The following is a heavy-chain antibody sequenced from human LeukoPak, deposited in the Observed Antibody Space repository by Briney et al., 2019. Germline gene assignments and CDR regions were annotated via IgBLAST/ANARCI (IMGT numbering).Heavy chain of an antibody. V-gene: IGHV3-23*01. Sequence: GGSLRLSCAASAFTFRSYAMIWVRQAPGKGLEWVSGISGSGGSTYYSDSAKGRFTISRDNSNNTLYLQMNSLRAQDTAGYYLSKGAAFRGINYVANWGQGTLVTVSS. CDR2: ISGSGGST. CDR1: AFTFRSYA. D-gene: IGHD3-10*02. J-gene: IGHJ4*02. CDR3: SKGAAFRGINYVAN.